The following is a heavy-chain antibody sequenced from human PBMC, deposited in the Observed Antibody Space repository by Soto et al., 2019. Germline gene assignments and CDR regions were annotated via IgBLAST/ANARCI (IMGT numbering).Heavy chain of an antibody. J-gene: IGHJ6*04. CDR2: INHSGST. V-gene: IGHV4-34*01. CDR3: ASLVRGVIPSYYYYGLDD. CDR1: GGSFSGYY. Sequence: PSETLSLTCAVYGGSFSGYYWSWIRQPPGKGLEWIGEINHSGSTNYNPSLKSRVTISVDTSKNQFSLKLSSVTAVDTAVYYCASLVRGVIPSYYYYGLDDLGTGTTLTISS. D-gene: IGHD3-10*01.